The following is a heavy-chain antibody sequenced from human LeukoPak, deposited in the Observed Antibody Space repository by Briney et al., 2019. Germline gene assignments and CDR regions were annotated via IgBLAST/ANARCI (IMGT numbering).Heavy chain of an antibody. J-gene: IGHJ4*02. CDR1: GFIFSTYS. CDR2: ISSSSYI. Sequence: GGSLRLSCAASGFIFSTYSMNWVRQAPGKGLEWVSSISSSSYIYYADSVKGRFTISRDNTENSLYLQMNSLRAEDTAVYYCAREFHGSGRLTDYWGQGTLVTVSS. CDR3: AREFHGSGRLTDY. V-gene: IGHV3-21*01. D-gene: IGHD3-10*01.